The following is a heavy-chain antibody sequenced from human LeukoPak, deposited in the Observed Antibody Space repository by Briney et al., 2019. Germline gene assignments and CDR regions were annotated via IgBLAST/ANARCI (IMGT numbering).Heavy chain of an antibody. V-gene: IGHV4-59*01. J-gene: IGHJ5*02. CDR1: GGSISSYY. CDR3: ARAPVDWFDP. CDR2: IYYSGST. Sequence: SETLSLTCTVSGGSISSYYWSWIRQPPGKGLEWIGYIYYSGSTNYNPSLKSRVTISVDTSKNQFSLKLSSVTAADTAAYYCARAPVDWFDPWGQGTLVTVSS.